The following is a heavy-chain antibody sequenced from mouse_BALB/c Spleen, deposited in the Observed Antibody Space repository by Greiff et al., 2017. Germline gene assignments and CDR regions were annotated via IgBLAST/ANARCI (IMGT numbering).Heavy chain of an antibody. CDR1: GFDFSRYW. CDR2: INPDSSTI. D-gene: IGHD1-1*01. CDR3: ARTLLLYYAMDY. J-gene: IGHJ4*01. Sequence: EVQLQESGGGLVQPGGSLKLSCAASGFDFSRYWMSWVRQAPGKGLEWIGEINPDSSTINYTPSLKDKFIISRDNAKNTLYLQMSKVRSEDTALYYCARTLLLYYAMDYWGQGTSVTVSS. V-gene: IGHV4-1*02.